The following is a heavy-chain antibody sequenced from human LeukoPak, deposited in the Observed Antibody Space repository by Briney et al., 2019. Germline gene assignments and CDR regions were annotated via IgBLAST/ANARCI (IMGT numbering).Heavy chain of an antibody. D-gene: IGHD5-18*01. CDR3: ARDWVGDTATLDNYRGMDV. CDR2: INPKIGGT. V-gene: IGHV1-2*02. J-gene: IGHJ6*02. Sequence: ASVKVSCKASRYTLTGYYLHWVRHAPGQGLESMGWINPKIGGTNYAQKFRGRVTMTRDTSISTAYMELNRLRSDDTAVYYCARDWVGDTATLDNYRGMDVWGQGATVIVSS. CDR1: RYTLTGYY.